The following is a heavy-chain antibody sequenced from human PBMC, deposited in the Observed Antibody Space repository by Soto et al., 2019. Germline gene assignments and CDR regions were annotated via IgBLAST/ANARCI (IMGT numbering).Heavy chain of an antibody. D-gene: IGHD2-2*01. J-gene: IGHJ5*02. Sequence: PGESLKISCKGSGYSFTSYWIVWVRQMPGKGLEWMGIIYPGDSDTRYSPSFQGQVTISADKSISTAYLQWSSLKASDTAMYYCARQDCSSTSCYRFRPWFDPWGQGTLVTVYS. V-gene: IGHV5-51*01. CDR1: GYSFTSYW. CDR3: ARQDCSSTSCYRFRPWFDP. CDR2: IYPGDSDT.